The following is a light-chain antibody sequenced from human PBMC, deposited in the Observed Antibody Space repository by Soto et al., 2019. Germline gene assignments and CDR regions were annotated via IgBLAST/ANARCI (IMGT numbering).Light chain of an antibody. CDR1: QSVSNNY. Sequence: SMLTQSPGTLSLAPGERTTLSCRASQSVSNNYLAWYQQKPGQAPRLLIYGASNRATGIPDRFSGSGSGTDFTLTISRLEPEDFAVYYCQQYGSSGTFGQGTKVDI. CDR2: GAS. J-gene: IGKJ1*01. V-gene: IGKV3-20*01. CDR3: QQYGSSGT.